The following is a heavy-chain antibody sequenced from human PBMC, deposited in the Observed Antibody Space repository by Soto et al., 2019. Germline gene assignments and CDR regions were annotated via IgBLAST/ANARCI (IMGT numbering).Heavy chain of an antibody. CDR2: ISGSGGST. J-gene: IGHJ3*02. D-gene: IGHD3-9*01. Sequence: SLRLSCAASGFTFSSYAMSWVRQAPGKGLEWVSAISGSGGSTYYADSVKGRFTISRDNSKITLYLQMNSLRAEDTAVYYSAKDLRSAYYDILTGYPNDAFDIWGQGTMVTV. CDR1: GFTFSSYA. V-gene: IGHV3-23*01. CDR3: AKDLRSAYYDILTGYPNDAFDI.